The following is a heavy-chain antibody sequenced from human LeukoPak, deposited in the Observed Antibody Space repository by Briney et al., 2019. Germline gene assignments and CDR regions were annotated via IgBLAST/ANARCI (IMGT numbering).Heavy chain of an antibody. CDR2: INHSGST. J-gene: IGHJ6*03. Sequence: SETLSLTCAVYGGSFSGYYWSWIRQPPGKGLEWIGEINHSGSTNYNPSLKSRVTISVDTSKNQFSLKLSSVTAADTAVYYCARDAYYYGSGSYYNPTYYYYMDVWGKGTTVTISS. V-gene: IGHV4-34*01. CDR3: ARDAYYYGSGSYYNPTYYYYMDV. D-gene: IGHD3-10*01. CDR1: GGSFSGYY.